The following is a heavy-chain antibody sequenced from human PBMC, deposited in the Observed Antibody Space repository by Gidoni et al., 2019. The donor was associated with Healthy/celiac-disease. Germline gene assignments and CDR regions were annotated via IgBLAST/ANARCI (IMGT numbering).Heavy chain of an antibody. CDR2: ISSSGSTI. CDR3: ARVVAGTEYFDL. J-gene: IGHJ2*01. CDR1: GFTFSSYE. D-gene: IGHD6-19*01. V-gene: IGHV3-48*03. Sequence: EVQLVESGGGLVQTGGSLRLSCAASGFTFSSYEMNWVRQAPGKGLEWVSYISSSGSTIYYADSVKGRFTISRDNAKNSLYLQMNSLRAEDTAVYYCARVVAGTEYFDLWGRGTLVTVSS.